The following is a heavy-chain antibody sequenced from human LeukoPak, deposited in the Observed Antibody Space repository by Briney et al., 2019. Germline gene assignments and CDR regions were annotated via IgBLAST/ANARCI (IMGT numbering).Heavy chain of an antibody. J-gene: IGHJ4*02. CDR3: ARDFVRFGESPYYFDY. V-gene: IGHV3-21*01. D-gene: IGHD3-10*01. CDR1: GSTFSSYS. Sequence: PGGSLRLSCAASGSTFSSYSMNWVRQAPGKGLEWVSSISSSSSYIYYADSVKGRFTISRDNAKNSLYLQMNSLRAEDTAVYYCARDFVRFGESPYYFDYWGQGTLVTVSS. CDR2: ISSSSSYI.